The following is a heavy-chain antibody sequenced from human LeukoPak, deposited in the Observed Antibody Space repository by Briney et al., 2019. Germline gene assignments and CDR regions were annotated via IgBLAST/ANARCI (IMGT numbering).Heavy chain of an antibody. J-gene: IGHJ3*02. CDR2: ICGGGSGAI. CDR1: GFYFSTYT. CDR3: AKDRVPDNIWTFDI. V-gene: IGHV3-23*01. D-gene: IGHD1-20*01. Sequence: GGSLRLSCVASGFYFSTYTMSWVRQAPGKGLEWVSGICGGGSGAIFYADSVRGRFTISRDNSKNTLYLQMDSLRAEDTAVYFCAKDRVPDNIWTFDIWGQGTMVTVSS.